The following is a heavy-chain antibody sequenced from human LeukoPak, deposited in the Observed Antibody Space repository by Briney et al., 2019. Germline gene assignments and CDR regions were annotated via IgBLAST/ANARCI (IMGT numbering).Heavy chain of an antibody. D-gene: IGHD3-16*01. J-gene: IGHJ4*02. V-gene: IGHV3-48*04. CDR2: ISSSSSNI. CDR1: GFTFSYYS. CDR3: ARKGVGGELGGFDY. Sequence: GGSLRLSCAASGFTFSYYSMNWVRQAPGKGLEWVSYISSSSSNIYYADSVKGRFIISRDNAKNSLYLQMNSLRAEDTALYHCARKGVGGELGGFDYWGQGTLVTVSS.